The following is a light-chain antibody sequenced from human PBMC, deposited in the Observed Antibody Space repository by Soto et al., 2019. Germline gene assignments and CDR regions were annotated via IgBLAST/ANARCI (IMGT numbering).Light chain of an antibody. V-gene: IGKV4-1*01. J-gene: IGKJ4*01. CDR3: QQYYTTPLT. Sequence: DIVMTQCPDSLAVSLGERATINCKSSQSVLYSSNNKNYLAWYQQKPGQPPKLLIYWASTRESGVPDRFNGSGSGTHFTLTISSLQAEDVAVYYCQQYYTTPLTFGGGTKVEIK. CDR2: WAS. CDR1: QSVLYSSNNKNY.